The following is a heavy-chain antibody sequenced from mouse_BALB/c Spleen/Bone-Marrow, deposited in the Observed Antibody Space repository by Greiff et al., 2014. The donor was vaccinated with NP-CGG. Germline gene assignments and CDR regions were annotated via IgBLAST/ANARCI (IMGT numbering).Heavy chain of an antibody. CDR1: GFTFNDYY. CDR2: IRNKANGYTT. CDR3: ARDRRYDLAWFAY. Sequence: EVQRVESGGDLVQPGGSLRLSCATSGFTFNDYYMSWVRQPPGKALEWLGFIRNKANGYTTEYSASVKGRFTISRDNSQSILYLQMNTLRAEDSATYYCARDRRYDLAWFAYWGQGTLVTVSA. J-gene: IGHJ3*01. D-gene: IGHD2-14*01. V-gene: IGHV7-3*02.